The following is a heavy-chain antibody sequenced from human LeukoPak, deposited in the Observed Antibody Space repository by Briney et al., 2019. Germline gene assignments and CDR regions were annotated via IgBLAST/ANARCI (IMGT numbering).Heavy chain of an antibody. CDR1: GGSISSYY. D-gene: IGHD6-6*01. V-gene: IGHV4-59*12. J-gene: IGHJ3*02. CDR3: ARDRPRSVAQDAFDI. CDR2: IYYSGST. Sequence: PSETLSLTCTVSGGSISSYYWSWIRQPPGKGLEWIGYIYYSGSTNYNPSLKSRVTISVDTSKNQFSLKLSSVTAADTAVYYCARDRPRSVAQDAFDIWGQGTMVTVSS.